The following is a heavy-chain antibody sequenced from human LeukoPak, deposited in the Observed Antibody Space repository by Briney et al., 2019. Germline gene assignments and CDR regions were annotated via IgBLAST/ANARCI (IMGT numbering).Heavy chain of an antibody. D-gene: IGHD6-13*01. J-gene: IGHJ4*02. Sequence: PGGSLRLSCAASGFTFSNVWMSWVRQAPGKGLEWVGRIERKTDGATTDYAAPVKGRFTISRDDSKNTLYLQMNSLKTEDTAVYYCTTHRGYSSSPTFDYWGQGTLVTVPS. CDR2: IERKTDGATT. CDR3: TTHRGYSSSPTFDY. V-gene: IGHV3-15*04. CDR1: GFTFSNVW.